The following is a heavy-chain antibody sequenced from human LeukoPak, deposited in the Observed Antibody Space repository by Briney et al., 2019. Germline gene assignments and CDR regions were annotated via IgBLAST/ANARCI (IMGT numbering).Heavy chain of an antibody. Sequence: PSQTLSLTCTVSGGSISSGDYYWSWIRQPAGKGLEWIGRIYTSGSTNYNPSLKSRVTMSVDTSNNQFSLKLSSVTAADTAVYYCARDSHASIAGGFGYWGQGTLVTVSS. D-gene: IGHD6-6*01. V-gene: IGHV4-61*02. CDR3: ARDSHASIAGGFGY. CDR2: IYTSGST. CDR1: GGSISSGDYY. J-gene: IGHJ4*02.